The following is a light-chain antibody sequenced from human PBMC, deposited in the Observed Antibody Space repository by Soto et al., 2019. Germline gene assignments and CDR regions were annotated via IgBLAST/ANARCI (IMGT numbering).Light chain of an antibody. V-gene: IGKV1-8*01. CDR3: QQSHISPRT. CDR1: QGISSY. J-gene: IGKJ1*01. CDR2: AAS. Sequence: AIRMTQSPSSLSASTGDRVTITCRASQGISSYLAWYQQKPGKAPKLLIYAASDLHTGVPSRFSGSGSGTDFTLTINNLQPEDFATYYCQQSHISPRTFGQGTKVDIK.